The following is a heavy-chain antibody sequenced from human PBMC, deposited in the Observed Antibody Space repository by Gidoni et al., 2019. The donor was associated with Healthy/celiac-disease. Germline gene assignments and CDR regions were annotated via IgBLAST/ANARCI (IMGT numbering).Heavy chain of an antibody. D-gene: IGHD3-22*01. CDR1: GGSFSGYY. CDR3: ARSYGSSGYSLDY. V-gene: IGHV4-34*01. J-gene: IGHJ4*02. Sequence: QVQLQQWGAGLLKPSETLSLTCAVYGGSFSGYYWSWIRQPPGKGLEWIGEINHSGSTNYNPSLKSRVTISVDTSKNQFSLKLSSVTAADTAVYYCARSYGSSGYSLDYWGQGTLVTVSS. CDR2: INHSGST.